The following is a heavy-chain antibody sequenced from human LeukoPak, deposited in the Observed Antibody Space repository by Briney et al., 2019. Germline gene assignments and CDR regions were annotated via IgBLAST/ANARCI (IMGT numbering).Heavy chain of an antibody. D-gene: IGHD6-19*01. CDR1: GFTFSNAW. V-gene: IGHV3-15*01. Sequence: GGSLRLSCAASGFTFSNAWMSWVRQAPGKGLEWVGRIKSKTDGGTTDYAAPVKGRFTISRDDSKNTLYLQMNSLKTEDTAVYYCTSLSSGWYRADYWGQGTPVTVSS. CDR2: IKSKTDGGTT. J-gene: IGHJ4*02. CDR3: TSLSSGWYRADY.